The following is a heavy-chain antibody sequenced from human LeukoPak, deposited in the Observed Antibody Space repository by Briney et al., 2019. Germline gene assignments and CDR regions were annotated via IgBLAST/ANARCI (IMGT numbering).Heavy chain of an antibody. CDR1: GFTFSSYS. D-gene: IGHD3-10*01. CDR2: ISSSSSRI. J-gene: IGHJ4*02. Sequence: GGSLRLSCAASGFTFSSYSMNWVRQAPGKGLEWVSSISSSSSRIYYADSVKGRFSISRDNAKNSLYLQMNSLRDEDTAVYYCVRGDGWFGELANFDFWGQGTLVTVSS. CDR3: VRGDGWFGELANFDF. V-gene: IGHV3-48*02.